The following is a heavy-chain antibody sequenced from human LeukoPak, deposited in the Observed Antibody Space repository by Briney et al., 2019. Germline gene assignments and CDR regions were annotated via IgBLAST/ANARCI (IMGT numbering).Heavy chain of an antibody. D-gene: IGHD2-2*01. J-gene: IGHJ4*02. CDR3: TRDRSSLSEETDY. CDR2: ISYDGSNK. V-gene: IGHV3-30*14. Sequence: GGSLRLSCAAPGFTFSSYAMHWVRQAPGKGLEWVAVISYDGSNKYYADSVKGRFTISRDNSKNTLYLQMNSLRAEDTAVYYCTRDRSSLSEETDYWGQGTLVTVSS. CDR1: GFTFSSYA.